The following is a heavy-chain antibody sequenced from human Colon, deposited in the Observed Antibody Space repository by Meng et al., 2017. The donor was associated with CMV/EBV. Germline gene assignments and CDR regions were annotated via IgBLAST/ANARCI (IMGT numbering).Heavy chain of an antibody. Sequence: EVQLVESGGGLVQPGGSLRLSCAASGFTFSSYWMHWVRQAPGKGLVWVSRIGRDGSDINYADSVKGRFTTSRDNARNTLYLQMNSLRPEDTAAYYCVRDLPSAPELFDSWGQGTLGTVSS. V-gene: IGHV3-74*01. CDR2: IGRDGSDI. CDR1: GFTFSSYW. CDR3: VRDLPSAPELFDS. D-gene: IGHD2/OR15-2a*01. J-gene: IGHJ4*02.